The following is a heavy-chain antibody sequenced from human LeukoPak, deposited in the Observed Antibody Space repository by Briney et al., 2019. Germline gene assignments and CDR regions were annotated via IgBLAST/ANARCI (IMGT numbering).Heavy chain of an antibody. J-gene: IGHJ4*02. CDR3: ARHEELLRNFDY. CDR1: GGSLSSSSYY. D-gene: IGHD1-26*01. V-gene: IGHV4-39*01. CDR2: IYYSGST. Sequence: SETLSLTCTVSGGSLSSSSYYWGWIRQPPGQGLEWIGSIYYSGSTYYNPSLKSRVTISVDTSKNQFSLKLSSVTAADTAVYYCARHEELLRNFDYWGQGTLVTVSS.